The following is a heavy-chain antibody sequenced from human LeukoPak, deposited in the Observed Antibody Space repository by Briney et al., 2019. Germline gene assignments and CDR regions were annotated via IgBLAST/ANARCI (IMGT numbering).Heavy chain of an antibody. CDR2: ISIISSTI. CDR1: GFTFSSYH. CDR3: ARTYERELDY. Sequence: GGSLRLSCAASGFTFSSYHMNWVRQAPGKGLEWVSYISIISSTIYYADSVKGRFTISRDDAKNSAYLQMNSLRAEDTAVYYCARTYERELDYWGQGTLVTVSS. J-gene: IGHJ4*02. V-gene: IGHV3-48*01. D-gene: IGHD5-12*01.